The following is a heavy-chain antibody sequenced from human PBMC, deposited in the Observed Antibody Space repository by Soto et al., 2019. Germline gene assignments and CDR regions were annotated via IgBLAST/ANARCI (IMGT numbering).Heavy chain of an antibody. CDR1: GFTFSDYY. Sequence: PGGSLRLSCAASGFTFSDYYMSWIRQAPGKGLEWVSYISSSGSTIYYADSVKGRFTISRDNAKNSLYLQMNSLRAEDTAVYYCARDSDTAMVTGGEYYYYYGVDVWGQGTTVTVSS. D-gene: IGHD5-18*01. V-gene: IGHV3-11*01. CDR3: ARDSDTAMVTGGEYYYYYGVDV. CDR2: ISSSGSTI. J-gene: IGHJ6*02.